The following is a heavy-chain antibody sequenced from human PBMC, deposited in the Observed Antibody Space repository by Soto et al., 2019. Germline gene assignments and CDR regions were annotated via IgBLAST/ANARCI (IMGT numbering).Heavy chain of an antibody. CDR2: IKSNGDGGTT. CDR3: TPDTSAAKIFDY. J-gene: IGHJ4*02. V-gene: IGHV3-15*01. Sequence: EVQLVESGGRLVKPGGSLTLSCAASGFTFSYAWMNWVRQTPGKGLEWVGRIKSNGDGGTTDYAALVKGRFTISRNDSKNTLYLQMNSLKTDDTAVYYCTPDTSAAKIFDYWGQGTLVTVSS. D-gene: IGHD6-25*01. CDR1: GFTFSYAW.